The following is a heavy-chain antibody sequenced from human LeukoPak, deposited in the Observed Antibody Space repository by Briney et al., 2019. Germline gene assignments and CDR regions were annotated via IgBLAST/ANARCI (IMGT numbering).Heavy chain of an antibody. CDR1: GLTFSGYA. Sequence: GGSLRLSCAASGLTFSGYAMSWVRQAPGKGLEWISTISGSSYKTYYGDSVKGRFTISRDNSDNTLYLQINSLRAEDTAIYYCAKSPYSSSTGGYFLDHWGQGSLVTVSS. V-gene: IGHV3-23*01. J-gene: IGHJ4*02. D-gene: IGHD6-6*01. CDR3: AKSPYSSSTGGYFLDH. CDR2: ISGSSYKT.